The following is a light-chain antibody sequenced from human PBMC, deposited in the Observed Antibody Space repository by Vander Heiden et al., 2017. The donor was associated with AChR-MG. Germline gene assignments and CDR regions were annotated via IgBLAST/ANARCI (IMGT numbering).Light chain of an antibody. CDR1: QGISSY. Sequence: AIRITQSPSSLSASTGDRVTITCRASQGISSYVAWYQQKPGKAPKLLIYAASTLQSGVPSRFSGSGSGTDFTLTISCLQSEDFATYYCQQYYSYPLITFGQGTRLEIK. CDR2: AAS. V-gene: IGKV1-8*01. CDR3: QQYYSYPLIT. J-gene: IGKJ5*01.